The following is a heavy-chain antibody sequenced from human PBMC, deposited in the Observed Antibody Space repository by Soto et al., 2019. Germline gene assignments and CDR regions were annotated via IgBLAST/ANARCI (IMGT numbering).Heavy chain of an antibody. CDR1: GGTFSNYA. CDR2: IIPIFGTT. D-gene: IGHD1-1*01. J-gene: IGHJ5*02. CDR3: AKAGGADVYFGNWLDP. V-gene: IGHV1-69*15. Sequence: QVQLVQSGAEVKKPGSSVKVSCKASGGTFSNYAITWVRQAPGQGLEWVGRIIPIFGTTNVAQKFQGRVTITADESTPTAYMELSGLRSDDTAVYYYAKAGGADVYFGNWLDPWGQGTLVTVSS.